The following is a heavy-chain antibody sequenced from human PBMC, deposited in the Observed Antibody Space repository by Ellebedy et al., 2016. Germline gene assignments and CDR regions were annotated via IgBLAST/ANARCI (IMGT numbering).Heavy chain of an antibody. CDR3: ARVIRNDFDY. CDR1: GFTFSSYW. CDR2: IKQDGSEK. V-gene: IGHV3-7*01. D-gene: IGHD1-1*01. J-gene: IGHJ4*02. Sequence: GESLKISCAASGFTFSSYWMSWVRQAPGKGLEWVANIKQDGSEKYYVDSVKGRFTISRDNAKNSLYLQMNSLRAEDTAVYYCARVIRNDFDYWGQGTLVTVSS.